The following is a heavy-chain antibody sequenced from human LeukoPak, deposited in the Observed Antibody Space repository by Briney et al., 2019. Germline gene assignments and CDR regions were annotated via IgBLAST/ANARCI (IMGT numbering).Heavy chain of an antibody. CDR3: ARGPRGVVVVAARYYGMDV. CDR1: GGSFSGYY. V-gene: IGHV4-34*01. J-gene: IGHJ6*02. D-gene: IGHD2-15*01. Sequence: KPSETLSLTCAVYGGSFSGYYWSWIRQPPGKGLEWIGEINHSGSTNYNPSLKSRVTISVDTSMNQFSLKLSSVTAADTAVYYCARGPRGVVVVAARYYGMDVWGQGTTVTVSS. CDR2: INHSGST.